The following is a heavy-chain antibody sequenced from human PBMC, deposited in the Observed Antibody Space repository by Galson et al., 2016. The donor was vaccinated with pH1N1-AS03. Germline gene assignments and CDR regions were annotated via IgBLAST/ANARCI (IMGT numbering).Heavy chain of an antibody. CDR2: IKVDGSEK. J-gene: IGHJ4*02. CDR3: ARKRPTYFDY. V-gene: IGHV3-7*01. D-gene: IGHD2-21*01. CDR1: GFTFSSYW. Sequence: SLRLSCAASGFTFSSYWMSWVRQAPGEGLEWVANIKVDGSEKYYVDSVKGRFTISRDNTKNSLYLQVNSLRAEDKAVYYCARKRPTYFDYWGQGTLVTVSS.